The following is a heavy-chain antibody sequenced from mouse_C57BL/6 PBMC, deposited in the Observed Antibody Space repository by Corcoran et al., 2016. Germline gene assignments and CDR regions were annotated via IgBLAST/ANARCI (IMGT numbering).Heavy chain of an antibody. CDR1: GYSFTSYY. CDR3: ARIPYYYGSSYWYFDV. Sequence: QVQLQQSGPELVKPGASVKISCKASGYSFTSYYIHWVKQRPGQGLEWIGWIYPGSGNTKYNEKFKGKAALTADTSSSTAYMQLSSLTSEDSAVYYCARIPYYYGSSYWYFDVWGTGTTVTVSS. V-gene: IGHV1-66*01. D-gene: IGHD1-1*01. J-gene: IGHJ1*03. CDR2: IYPGSGNT.